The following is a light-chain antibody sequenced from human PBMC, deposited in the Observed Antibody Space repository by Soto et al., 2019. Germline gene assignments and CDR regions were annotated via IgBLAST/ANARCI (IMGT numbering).Light chain of an antibody. CDR2: DVS. V-gene: IGLV2-14*01. CDR1: SSDVGGNNS. Sequence: SELTQPASVSGSHGQSLTISYTGTSSDVGGNNSVAWYQHNQGKAPRLMIYDVSNRPLWVSSRFSGSKSGNTASLSISGLQSEDEADYYCSSYTSSSTLVFGTGTKVSRP. J-gene: IGLJ1*01. CDR3: SSYTSSSTLV.